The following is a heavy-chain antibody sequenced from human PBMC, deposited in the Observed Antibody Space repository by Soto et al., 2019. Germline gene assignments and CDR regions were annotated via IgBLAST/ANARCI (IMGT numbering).Heavy chain of an antibody. Sequence: SETLSLTCTVSGGSVSSTPYHWGWVRQPLGMGLEWIGSIYYTGNTYYSPSLKGRVVISLDTSKNQFSLRLTSVTAADTAVYYCSRLPDGSPGDLWGQGTLVTVSS. CDR1: GGSVSSTPYH. CDR3: SRLPDGSPGDL. J-gene: IGHJ5*02. V-gene: IGHV4-39*01. CDR2: IYYTGNT. D-gene: IGHD3-10*01.